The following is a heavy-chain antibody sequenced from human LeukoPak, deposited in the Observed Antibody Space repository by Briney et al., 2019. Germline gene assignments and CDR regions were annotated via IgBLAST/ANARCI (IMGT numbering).Heavy chain of an antibody. CDR2: INHSGST. CDR1: GGSFSDYY. CDR3: ARGPRITIFGVKKAGFDP. Sequence: PSETLSLTCAVSGGSFSDYYWSWIRQPPGKGLEWIGEINHSGSTNYNPSLKSRVTISVDTSKNQFSLKLSSVTAADTAVYYCARGPRITIFGVKKAGFDPWGQGTLVTVSS. D-gene: IGHD3-3*01. J-gene: IGHJ5*02. V-gene: IGHV4-34*01.